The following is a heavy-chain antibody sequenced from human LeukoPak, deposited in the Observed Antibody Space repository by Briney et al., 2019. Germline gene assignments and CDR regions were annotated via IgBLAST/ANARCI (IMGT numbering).Heavy chain of an antibody. J-gene: IGHJ6*02. V-gene: IGHV5-51*01. D-gene: IGHD3-10*01. CDR2: IYPDDSDA. Sequence: GESLKISCKVSGYNFGTRWVAWVRQMPGKGLEWMGIIYPDDSDARYSPSFQGQVTISADKSINTAYLQWSSLKASDTAIYFCARGAYGSGSYYNYYGMDVWGQGTTVTVSS. CDR3: ARGAYGSGSYYNYYGMDV. CDR1: GYNFGTRW.